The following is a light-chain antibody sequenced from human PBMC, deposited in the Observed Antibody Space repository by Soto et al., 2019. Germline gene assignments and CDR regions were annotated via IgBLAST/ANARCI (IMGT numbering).Light chain of an antibody. CDR1: KSISNY. J-gene: IGKJ5*01. V-gene: IGKV1-39*01. CDR2: AAS. Sequence: DIQMTQSPSSLSALLGDGVTIPARQVKSISNYLNWYQQKPGKAPKLLIYAASSLQSGIPSRFSGSGSGTDFTLTISSLQPEDFATYYCQQSYTTPRTFGHGTRLEIK. CDR3: QQSYTTPRT.